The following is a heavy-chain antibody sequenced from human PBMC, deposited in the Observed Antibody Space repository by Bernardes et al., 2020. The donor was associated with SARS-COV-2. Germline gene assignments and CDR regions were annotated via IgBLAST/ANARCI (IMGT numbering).Heavy chain of an antibody. Sequence: GGSLRLSCAASGFTFSSYGMHWVRQAPGKGLEWVAVISYDGSNKYYADSVKGRFTISRDDSKNTLYLQMNSLKTEDTAVYYCTTMGGLPFDYWGQGTLVTVSS. CDR2: ISYDGSNK. J-gene: IGHJ4*02. V-gene: IGHV3-30*03. CDR1: GFTFSSYG. D-gene: IGHD3-16*01. CDR3: TTMGGLPFDY.